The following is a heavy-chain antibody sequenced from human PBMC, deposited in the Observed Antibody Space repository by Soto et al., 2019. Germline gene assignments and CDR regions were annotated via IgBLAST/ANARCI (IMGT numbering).Heavy chain of an antibody. V-gene: IGHV3-74*01. CDR1: GFTIRNYW. CDR2: INGDGST. CDR3: ARDSPLVRGVGFDY. Sequence: EVQLVESGGGLVQPGGSLRLSCAASGFTIRNYWMHWVRQVPGKGLVWVSRINGDGSTNYADSVKGRFTISSDNVKNTLYLQMNTLRVEDTAVYYCARDSPLVRGVGFDYWGPGTLVTVSS. D-gene: IGHD3-10*01. J-gene: IGHJ4*02.